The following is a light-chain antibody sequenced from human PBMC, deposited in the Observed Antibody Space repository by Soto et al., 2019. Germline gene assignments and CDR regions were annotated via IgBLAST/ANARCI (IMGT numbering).Light chain of an antibody. V-gene: IGLV2-14*01. CDR1: SSDVGDDGF. CDR2: KVS. CDR3: SSYTQRYIWV. J-gene: IGLJ3*02. Sequence: QSVLTKPASVYGSPGQSITISCTGTSSDVGDDGFVSWYQQYPGKAPKLMIYKVSNRPSGVSNSFAGYRSANTASLTISGLQAEDEAYYYCSSYTQRYIWVFGGGTKLTVL.